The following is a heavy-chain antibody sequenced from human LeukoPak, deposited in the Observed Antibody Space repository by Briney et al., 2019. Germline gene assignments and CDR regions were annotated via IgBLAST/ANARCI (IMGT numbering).Heavy chain of an antibody. V-gene: IGHV4-59*01. CDR3: ARGYSGSYQTQNFDY. J-gene: IGHJ4*02. CDR1: GGSISSYY. D-gene: IGHD1-26*01. CDR2: IYYSGST. Sequence: SETLSLTCTVSGGSISSYYWSWIRQPPGKGLECIGYIYYSGSTNYNPSLKSRVTISVDTSKNQFSLKLSSVTAADTAVYYCARGYSGSYQTQNFDYWGQGTLVTVSS.